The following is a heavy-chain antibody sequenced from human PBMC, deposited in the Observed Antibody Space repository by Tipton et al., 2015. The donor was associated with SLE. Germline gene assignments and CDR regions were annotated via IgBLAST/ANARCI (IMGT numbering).Heavy chain of an antibody. J-gene: IGHJ4*02. CDR3: ASSSYGDMYYVDY. D-gene: IGHD4-17*01. CDR2: ISSSGSTI. CDR1: GFTFSDYY. Sequence: SLRLSCAASGFTFSDYYMSWIRQAPGKGLEWVSYISSSGSTIYYADSVKSRFTISRDNAKNSLYLQMNSLRAEDTAVYYCASSSYGDMYYVDYWGQGTLVTVSS. V-gene: IGHV3-11*04.